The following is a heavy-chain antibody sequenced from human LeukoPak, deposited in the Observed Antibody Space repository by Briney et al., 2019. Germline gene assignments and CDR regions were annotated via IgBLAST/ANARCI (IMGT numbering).Heavy chain of an antibody. CDR3: ARGTMIAPPRYYYYMDV. Sequence: GASVKVSCKASGYTFTGYYMHWVRQAPGQGLEWMGWINPNSGGTDYAQKFQGRVTMTRDTSISTAYMELSRLRSDDTAVYYCARGTMIAPPRYYYYMDVWGKGTTVTVSS. CDR2: INPNSGGT. CDR1: GYTFTGYY. V-gene: IGHV1-2*02. J-gene: IGHJ6*03. D-gene: IGHD3-22*01.